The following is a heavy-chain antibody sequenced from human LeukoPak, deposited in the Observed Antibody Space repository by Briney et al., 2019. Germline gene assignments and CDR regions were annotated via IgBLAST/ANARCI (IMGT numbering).Heavy chain of an antibody. Sequence: GGSLRLSCAASGFSFSVFWMHWVRQAPGKGLVWVSRIKTDGSITNYADSVKGRFTISRDNAKNTVYLQMNSLRAEDTAVYYCARSGYSGYAIYYYYYMDVWGKGTTVTVSS. J-gene: IGHJ6*03. CDR2: IKTDGSIT. CDR3: ARSGYSGYAIYYYYYMDV. V-gene: IGHV3-74*01. CDR1: GFSFSVFW. D-gene: IGHD5-12*01.